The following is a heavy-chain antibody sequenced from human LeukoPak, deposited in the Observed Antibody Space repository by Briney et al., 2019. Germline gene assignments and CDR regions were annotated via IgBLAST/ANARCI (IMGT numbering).Heavy chain of an antibody. CDR3: ARDGGKDIVVVPAADNWFDP. CDR1: GGTFSSYA. D-gene: IGHD2-2*01. J-gene: IGHJ5*02. Sequence: SVKVSCKASGGTFSSYAISWVRQAPGQGLEWMGRIIPIFGIANYAQKSQGRVTITADKSTSTAYMELSSLRSEDTAVYYCARDGGKDIVVVPAADNWFDPWGQGTLVTVSS. V-gene: IGHV1-69*04. CDR2: IIPIFGIA.